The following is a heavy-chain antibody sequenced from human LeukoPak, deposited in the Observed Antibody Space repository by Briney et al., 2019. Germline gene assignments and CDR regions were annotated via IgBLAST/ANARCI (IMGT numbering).Heavy chain of an antibody. CDR3: PHTRGYCIDDVCYFMFHY. J-gene: IGHJ4*02. CDR1: GLLLTTIAAA. D-gene: IGHD2-8*01. Sequence: ESGPTLVKPTQTLTLHYTFYGLLLTTIAAAVGWVRQPPGKPLEWVPLIFWNDDNRHSPYLKNRLTITKATSKDQMVLTMTHMDPVDTATYYCPHTRGYCIDDVCYFMFHYWGQGTLVTVSS. CDR2: IFWNDDN. V-gene: IGHV2-5*01.